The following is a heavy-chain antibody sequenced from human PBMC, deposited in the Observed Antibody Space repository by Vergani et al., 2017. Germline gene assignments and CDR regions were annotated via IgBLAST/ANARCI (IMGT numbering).Heavy chain of an antibody. V-gene: IGHV4-31*11. CDR2: IFYSGPT. Sequence: QVQLQESGPGVVKPSQTLFPPCAVLGGPISSGVHCWTWIRQRQGKGLEWMGHIFYSGPTYDNPSLWSRLTISVDTSQNQFSLELRAVTAADTAVYFCARVDAQVPATSHFYYLVVRGRGATV. CDR1: GGPISSGVHC. J-gene: IGHJ6*03. D-gene: IGHD6-25*01. CDR3: ARVDAQVPATSHFYYLVV.